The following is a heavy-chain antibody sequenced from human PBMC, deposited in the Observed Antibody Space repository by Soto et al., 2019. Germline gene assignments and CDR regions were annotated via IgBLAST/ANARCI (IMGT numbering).Heavy chain of an antibody. V-gene: IGHV1-2*04. Sequence: ASVKVSCKASGYTFTGYYMHWVRQAPGQGLEWMGWINPNSSGTNYAQKFQGWVTMTRDTSISTAYMELSRLRSDDTAVYYCARDRRGSPLGSFDYWGQGTLVTVSS. CDR2: INPNSSGT. D-gene: IGHD2-15*01. CDR3: ARDRRGSPLGSFDY. CDR1: GYTFTGYY. J-gene: IGHJ4*02.